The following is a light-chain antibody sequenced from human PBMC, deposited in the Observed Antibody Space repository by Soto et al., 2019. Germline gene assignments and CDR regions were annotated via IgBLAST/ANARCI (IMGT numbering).Light chain of an antibody. J-gene: IGKJ3*01. CDR3: QHYGSSLPIT. CDR2: GAS. V-gene: IGKV3-20*01. Sequence: EIVLTQSPGTLSLSPGKRATLSCRASQTISSAYLAWYQQRPGQAPRLLIYGASTRATGIPDRFSGRGSGTDFVLTIGRLEPEDFAVYYCQHYGSSLPITFGPGTKVDIK. CDR1: QTISSAY.